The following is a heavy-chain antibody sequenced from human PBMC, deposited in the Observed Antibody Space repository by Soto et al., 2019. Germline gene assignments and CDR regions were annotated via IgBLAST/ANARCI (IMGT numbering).Heavy chain of an antibody. CDR3: ARVKIEYSSSSGFLDY. J-gene: IGHJ4*02. D-gene: IGHD6-6*01. V-gene: IGHV4-31*03. CDR2: IYYSGST. Sequence: SETLSLTCTVSGGSISSGGYYWSWIRQHPGKGLEWIGYIYYSGSTYYNPSLKSRVTISVDTSKNQFSLKLSSVTAADTAVYYCARVKIEYSSSSGFLDYWGQGTLVTVSS. CDR1: GGSISSGGYY.